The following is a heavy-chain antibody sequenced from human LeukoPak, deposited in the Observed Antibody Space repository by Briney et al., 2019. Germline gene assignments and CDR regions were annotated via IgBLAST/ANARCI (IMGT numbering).Heavy chain of an antibody. CDR2: IYSGGST. CDR3: ARSPGSTWSFDY. V-gene: IGHV3-53*01. CDR1: GFXVSSNY. J-gene: IGHJ4*02. Sequence: PGGSLRLSCAASGFXVSSNYMSWVRQAPGKGLEWVSIIYSGGSTYYADSVKGRFTISRDNAKNSLYLQMNSLRAEDTPVYYCARSPGSTWSFDYWGQGTLVTVSS. D-gene: IGHD6-13*01.